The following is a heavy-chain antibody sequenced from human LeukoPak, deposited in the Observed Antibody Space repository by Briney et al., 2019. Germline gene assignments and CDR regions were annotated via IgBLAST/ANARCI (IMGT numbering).Heavy chain of an antibody. J-gene: IGHJ4*02. CDR3: SSTKAARVWAAPYYFDY. D-gene: IGHD6-6*01. V-gene: IGHV4-34*01. Sequence: PSETLSLTCAVYGGSFSGYYWSWLRQPPGKGLEWLGEINHSGSTNYNPSLKSRVTISVDTSKKQFSLKLSSVTAADTAVYYCSSTKAARVWAAPYYFDYWGQGTLVTVSS. CDR1: GGSFSGYY. CDR2: INHSGST.